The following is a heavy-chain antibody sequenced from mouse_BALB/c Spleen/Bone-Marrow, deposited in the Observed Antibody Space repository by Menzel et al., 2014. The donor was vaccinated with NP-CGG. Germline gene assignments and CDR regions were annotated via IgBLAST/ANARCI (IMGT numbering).Heavy chain of an antibody. CDR2: ISSGGSYT. J-gene: IGHJ4*01. Sequence: EVKVVESGGDLVKPGGSLKLSCAASGFTFSSYGMSWVRQTPDKRLEWVATISSGGSYTYYPDSVKGRFTISRDNAKNTLYLQMSSLKSEDTAMYYCARDTMITYYYAMDYWGQGTSVTVSS. CDR3: ARDTMITYYYAMDY. D-gene: IGHD2-4*01. V-gene: IGHV5-6*01. CDR1: GFTFSSYG.